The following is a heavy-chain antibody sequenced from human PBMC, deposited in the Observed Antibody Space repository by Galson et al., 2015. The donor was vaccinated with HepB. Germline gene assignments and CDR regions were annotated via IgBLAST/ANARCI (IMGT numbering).Heavy chain of an antibody. Sequence: SLRLSCAASGFTFSNAWMNWVRQAPGKGLEWVGRIKSKTDGGTTDYAAPVKGRFTISRDDSKNTLYLQMNSLKTEDTAVYYCTTDSPIRPSSSIDYWGQGTLVTVSS. CDR2: IKSKTDGGTT. CDR1: GFTFSNAW. J-gene: IGHJ4*02. D-gene: IGHD6-13*01. V-gene: IGHV3-15*07. CDR3: TTDSPIRPSSSIDY.